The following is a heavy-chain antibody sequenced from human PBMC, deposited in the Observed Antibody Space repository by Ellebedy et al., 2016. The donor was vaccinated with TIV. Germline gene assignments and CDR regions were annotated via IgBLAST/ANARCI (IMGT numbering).Heavy chain of an antibody. J-gene: IGHJ5*02. Sequence: AASVKVSCKASGYTFSRYDINWVRQATGQGLEWMGWMNPKSGNTGYAQKFQGRVIMTRNSSINTAYLELSALRSEDTAMYYCATDRRTTMTTRCDPWGQGTLVTVSS. CDR3: ATDRRTTMTTRCDP. CDR1: GYTFSRYD. CDR2: MNPKSGNT. V-gene: IGHV1-8*01. D-gene: IGHD4-17*01.